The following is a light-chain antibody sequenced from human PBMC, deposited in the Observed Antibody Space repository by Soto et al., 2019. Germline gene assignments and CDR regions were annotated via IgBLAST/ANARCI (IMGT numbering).Light chain of an antibody. CDR3: QQYNHWPTYT. J-gene: IGKJ2*01. CDR1: GSFSISY. Sequence: EIVMTQSPDTLSVSPGERATPSXRSSGSFSISYLAWYKQQPGHSTRLXXXGEXTRANGTLARFSGSGSGKEFTLTLSSLQSEYVAVYYCQQYNHWPTYTFGQGTKVDIK. CDR2: GEX. V-gene: IGKV3-15*01.